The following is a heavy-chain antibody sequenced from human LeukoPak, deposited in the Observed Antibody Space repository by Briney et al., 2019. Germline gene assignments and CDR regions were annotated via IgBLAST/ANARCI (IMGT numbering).Heavy chain of an antibody. J-gene: IGHJ4*02. CDR1: GFTFSSSW. V-gene: IGHV3-74*01. Sequence: GGSLRLSCAASGFTFSSSWMYWVRQAPGKGLVWVSRINSDESITTYADSVKGRFTISRDNAKNTLYLQMNSLRAEDTAVYYCARVSTYSAIDYWGQGTLVTVSS. CDR3: ARVSTYSAIDY. CDR2: INSDESIT. D-gene: IGHD1-26*01.